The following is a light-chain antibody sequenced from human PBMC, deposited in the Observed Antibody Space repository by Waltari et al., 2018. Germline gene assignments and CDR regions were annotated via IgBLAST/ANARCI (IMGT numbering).Light chain of an antibody. CDR3: CSFTRSSTWV. CDR1: TNDLDGYNY. V-gene: IGLV2-14*03. CDR2: DVN. J-gene: IGLJ3*02. Sequence: QSALTQPASVSGSPGQSILISCTGTTNDLDGYNYVSWYQQHPGKAPKLMIYDVNSRPSGVSSRFSGSKSGNTASLIISGLQAEDEADYYCCSFTRSSTWVFGGGTKVTVL.